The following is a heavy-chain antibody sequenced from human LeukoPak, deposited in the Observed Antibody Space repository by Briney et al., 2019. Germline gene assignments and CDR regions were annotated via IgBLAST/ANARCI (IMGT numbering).Heavy chain of an antibody. CDR1: GFTFSSYE. V-gene: IGHV3-48*03. Sequence: HPGGSLRLSCAASGFTFSSYEMHWVRQAPGKGLEWVSYISSSGSTIYYADSVKGRFTISRDNAKNSLYLQMNSLRAEDTAVYYCARDYGGSSPVDYWGQGTLVTASS. J-gene: IGHJ4*02. CDR3: ARDYGGSSPVDY. D-gene: IGHD4-23*01. CDR2: ISSSGSTI.